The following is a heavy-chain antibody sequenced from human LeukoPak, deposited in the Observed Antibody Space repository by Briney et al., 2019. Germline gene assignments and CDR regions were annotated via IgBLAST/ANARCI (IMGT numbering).Heavy chain of an antibody. CDR1: GGSISSVTYY. CDR2: IYYGGSP. Sequence: SETLSLTCTVSGGSISSVTYYWSWIRQHPGKGLEWIGYIYYGGSPDYNPSLKSRVTISVDTFKNQFSLKLSSVTAADTAVYYCARADRTLVPFWGQGTLVTVSS. V-gene: IGHV4-31*03. D-gene: IGHD6-6*01. J-gene: IGHJ4*02. CDR3: ARADRTLVPF.